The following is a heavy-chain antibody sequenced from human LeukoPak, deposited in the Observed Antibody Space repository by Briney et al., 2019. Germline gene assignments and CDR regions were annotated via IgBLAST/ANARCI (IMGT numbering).Heavy chain of an antibody. CDR2: ISGSGDNT. CDR1: GFTFSSYA. D-gene: IGHD6-13*01. Sequence: PGGSLRLSCAASGFTFSSYAMSWVRQAPGKGLEWVSGISGSGDNTYYADSVKGRFTISRDNSKNTLYVQVNSLGTEDTAAYYCARSNGAAAGWGVLGDWGQGTLVTVSS. J-gene: IGHJ4*02. V-gene: IGHV3-23*01. CDR3: ARSNGAAAGWGVLGD.